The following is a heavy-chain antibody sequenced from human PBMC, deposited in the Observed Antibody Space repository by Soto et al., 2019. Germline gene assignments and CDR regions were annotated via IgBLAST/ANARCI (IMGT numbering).Heavy chain of an antibody. CDR2: ISASGGST. CDR1: GFTFSTYA. CDR3: AKVGFPYSYGYLFYY. D-gene: IGHD5-18*01. V-gene: IGHV3-23*01. J-gene: IGHJ4*02. Sequence: EVQLLESGGGLVQPGGSLRLSCAASGFTFSTYAMTWVRQAPGKWLEWVSAISASGGSTYYADSVKGRFTISRDNSKNTLYLQMNSLRVEDTAVYYCAKVGFPYSYGYLFYYWGQGTLVTVSS.